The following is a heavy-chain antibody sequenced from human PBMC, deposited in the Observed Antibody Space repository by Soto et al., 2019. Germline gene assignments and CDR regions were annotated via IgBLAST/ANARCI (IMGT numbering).Heavy chain of an antibody. J-gene: IGHJ6*03. V-gene: IGHV1-18*01. CDR2: ISAYNGNT. Sequence: ASVKVSCKASGYTFTSYGISWVRQAPGQGLEWMGWISAYNGNTNYAQKLQGRVTMTTDTSTSTAYMELRSLRSDDTAVYYCAREGCSGGSCSPVPGYYYMDVWGKGTTVTVSS. CDR1: GYTFTSYG. CDR3: AREGCSGGSCSPVPGYYYMDV. D-gene: IGHD2-15*01.